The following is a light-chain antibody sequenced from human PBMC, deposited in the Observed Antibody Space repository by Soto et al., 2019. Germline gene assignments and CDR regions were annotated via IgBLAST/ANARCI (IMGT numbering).Light chain of an antibody. V-gene: IGKV3-20*01. CDR2: GAS. J-gene: IGKJ1*01. CDR3: QQYGAAPRT. CDR1: QSVRRDY. Sequence: SVWTQSQGNMSLSPGETASLSCRASQSVRRDYLAWLQQKPGQAPRVLIYGASSRAAGIPDRFSGSGSGTAFTLTISRLEAEDSAVYYCQQYGAAPRTFGQGTKVDI.